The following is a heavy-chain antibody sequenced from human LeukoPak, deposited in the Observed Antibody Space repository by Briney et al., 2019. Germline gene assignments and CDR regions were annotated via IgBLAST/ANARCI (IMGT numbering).Heavy chain of an antibody. D-gene: IGHD5-18*01. V-gene: IGHV1-69*05. CDR1: GGTFSSYA. CDR3: ARGPKGYSYGYEYYFDY. J-gene: IGHJ4*02. Sequence: SVKVSCKASGGTFSSYAISWVRQAPGQGLEWMGGIIPIFGTANYAQKFQGRVTITTDESTSTAYMERSSLRSEDTAVYYCARGPKGYSYGYEYYFDYWGQGTLVTVSS. CDR2: IIPIFGTA.